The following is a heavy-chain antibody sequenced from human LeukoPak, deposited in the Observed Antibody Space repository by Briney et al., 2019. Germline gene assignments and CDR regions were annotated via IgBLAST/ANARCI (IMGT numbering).Heavy chain of an antibody. CDR3: ARDLDYGGNLPYY. V-gene: IGHV3-7*01. CDR1: GFTFSSYW. CDR2: IKQDGSEK. J-gene: IGHJ4*02. Sequence: GGSPRLSCAASGFTFSSYWMNWVRQAPGKGLEWVTNIKQDGSEKYYVDSVKGRFTISRDNAKNSLYLQMNSLRAEDTAVYYCARDLDYGGNLPYYWGQGTLVTVS. D-gene: IGHD4-23*01.